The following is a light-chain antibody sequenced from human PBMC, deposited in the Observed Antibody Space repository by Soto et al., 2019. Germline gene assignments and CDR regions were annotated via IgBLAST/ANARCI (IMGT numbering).Light chain of an antibody. J-gene: IGKJ1*01. CDR2: GTS. CDR1: QSVTGNS. V-gene: IGKV3-20*01. Sequence: EIVLTQSPGTLCLSPGERAALSCRASQSVTGNSLAWYQQKPGQAPRLFIYGTSNRATGIPDRFSGSGSGTDFTLTISRLEPEDFAVYYCQHFGTSRWTFGQGTKVKIK. CDR3: QHFGTSRWT.